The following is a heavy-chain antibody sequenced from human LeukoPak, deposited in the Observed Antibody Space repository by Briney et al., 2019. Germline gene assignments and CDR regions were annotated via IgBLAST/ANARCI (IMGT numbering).Heavy chain of an antibody. J-gene: IGHJ4*02. Sequence: PSETLPLTCAVYGGSFSGYYWSWIRQPPGKGLEWIGEINHSGSTNYTPSLKRRVTISVDTSKNQFSLKLSSVTAADTAVYYCAAGGVTATPQPAKTDYWGQGTLVTVSS. CDR2: INHSGST. CDR1: GGSFSGYY. CDR3: AAGGVTATPQPAKTDY. D-gene: IGHD2-21*02. V-gene: IGHV4-34*01.